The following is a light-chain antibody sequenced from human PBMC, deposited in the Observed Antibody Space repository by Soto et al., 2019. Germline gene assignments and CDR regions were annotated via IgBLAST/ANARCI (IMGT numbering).Light chain of an antibody. CDR2: DAS. CDR3: QQYADSPIT. J-gene: IGKJ3*01. CDR1: QSVGSSY. V-gene: IGKV3-20*01. Sequence: EIVLTQSPGTLSLSPGERATLSCRASQSVGSSYLAWYQHKPGQAPRLLIYDASARATGIPDRFSGSGSGTDFTLTISRLEPEDFAVYYCQQYADSPITFGPGTKVDVK.